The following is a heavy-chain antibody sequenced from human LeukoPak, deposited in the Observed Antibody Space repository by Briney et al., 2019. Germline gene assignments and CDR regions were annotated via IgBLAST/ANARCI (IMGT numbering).Heavy chain of an antibody. Sequence: GGSLRLSCAASDFTFGRYSMNWFRQAPGEGLEWVSSISSSGHDIYYADSVKGRFTISRDNAKNSLHLQMNSLRVEDTAVYYCARHGDGFYYGMDVWGQGTTVTVSS. CDR3: ARHGDGFYYGMDV. V-gene: IGHV3-21*01. CDR1: DFTFGRYS. J-gene: IGHJ6*01. CDR2: ISSSGHDI. D-gene: IGHD4-17*01.